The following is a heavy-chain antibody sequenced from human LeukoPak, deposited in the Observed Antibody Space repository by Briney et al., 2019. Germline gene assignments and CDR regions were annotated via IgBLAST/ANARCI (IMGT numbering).Heavy chain of an antibody. Sequence: PSETLSLTYTVSGDSISSGNYYWTWIRQPAGKGLEWIGRIYTSGSTNYNPSLKSRVTISVDTSKNQFSLKLSSVTAADTAVYYCATLGYSYGTDYWGQGTLVTVSS. V-gene: IGHV4-61*02. CDR3: ATLGYSYGTDY. CDR1: GDSISSGNYY. CDR2: IYTSGST. J-gene: IGHJ4*02. D-gene: IGHD5-18*01.